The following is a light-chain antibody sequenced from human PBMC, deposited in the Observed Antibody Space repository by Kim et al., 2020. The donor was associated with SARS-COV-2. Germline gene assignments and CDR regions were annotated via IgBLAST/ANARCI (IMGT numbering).Light chain of an antibody. CDR2: QNT. CDR3: QAWDSSTNYV. J-gene: IGLJ1*01. Sequence: SYELTQPPSVSVSPGQTASITCYGDKLGDKYACWYQQKPGKSPLLVIYQNTKRPSGIPERFSGSNSGNTATLTISGTQAMDEADYYCQAWDSSTNYVFGTGTKVTVL. V-gene: IGLV3-1*01. CDR1: KLGDKY.